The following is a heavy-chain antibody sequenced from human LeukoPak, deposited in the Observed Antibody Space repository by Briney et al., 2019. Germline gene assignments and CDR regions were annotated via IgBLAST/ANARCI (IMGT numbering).Heavy chain of an antibody. Sequence: VASVKVSCKASGYTFTGYYMHWVRQAPGQGPEWMGWINPNSGGTNYAQKFQGRVTMTRDTSISTAYMELSRLRSDDTAVYYCARTSSRRLIYYFDYWGQGTLVTVSS. CDR2: INPNSGGT. CDR1: GYTFTGYY. CDR3: ARTSSRRLIYYFDY. J-gene: IGHJ4*02. V-gene: IGHV1-2*02.